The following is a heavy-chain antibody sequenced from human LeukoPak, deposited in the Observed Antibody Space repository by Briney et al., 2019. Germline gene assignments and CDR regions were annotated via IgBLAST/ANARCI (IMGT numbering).Heavy chain of an antibody. CDR2: ISAYNGNT. CDR1: GYTFTSYG. J-gene: IGHJ3*02. CDR3: ASDGSHGDAFDI. Sequence: ASVKVSCKASGYTFTSYGISWVRQAPGQGLEWIGWISAYNGNTNYAQKLQGRVTMTTDTSTSTAYMELRSLRSDDTAVYYCASDGSHGDAFDIWGQGTMVTVSS. D-gene: IGHD6-25*01. V-gene: IGHV1-18*01.